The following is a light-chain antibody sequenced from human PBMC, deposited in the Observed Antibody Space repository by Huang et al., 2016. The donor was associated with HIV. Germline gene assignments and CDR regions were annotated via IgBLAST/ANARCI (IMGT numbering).Light chain of an antibody. V-gene: IGKV3-15*01. Sequence: VMTQSPASLSVSPGERVTLSCRASQTVIKNLAWYQQRPGQPPRLLVYGASVRAAGGPDRFSGSGSGTDFTLTITSLQSEDFAIYYCQQYNRWPPLTFGRGTEVETK. J-gene: IGKJ4*01. CDR2: GAS. CDR3: QQYNRWPPLT. CDR1: QTVIKN.